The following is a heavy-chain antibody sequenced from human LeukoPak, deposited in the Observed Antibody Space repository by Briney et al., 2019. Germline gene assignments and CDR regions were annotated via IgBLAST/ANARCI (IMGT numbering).Heavy chain of an antibody. Sequence: QPGGSLRLSCAASGFTFNSYWFHWVRQAPGKGLVWVSRINSDGSDTIYAESVKGRSAISRDNAKSTVYLQMNSLKAEDTAVYYCARGGYHHGFDIWGQGTLVTVSS. CDR2: INSDGSDT. J-gene: IGHJ4*02. CDR1: GFTFNSYW. CDR3: ARGGYHHGFDI. D-gene: IGHD3-10*01. V-gene: IGHV3-74*01.